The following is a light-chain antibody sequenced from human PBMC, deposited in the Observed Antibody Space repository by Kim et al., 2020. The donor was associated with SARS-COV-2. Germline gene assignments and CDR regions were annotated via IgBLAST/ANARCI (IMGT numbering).Light chain of an antibody. CDR3: QSYDSSLSGWV. Sequence: QSVLTQPPSVSGAPGQRVTISCTGSSSNIGADYDVHWYQYLPGTVPKLLIYSNSNRPSGVPDRFSASKSGTSASLAITGLQAEDEVDYYCQSYDSSLSGWVFGGGTQLTVL. CDR2: SNS. CDR1: SSNIGADYD. V-gene: IGLV1-40*01. J-gene: IGLJ3*02.